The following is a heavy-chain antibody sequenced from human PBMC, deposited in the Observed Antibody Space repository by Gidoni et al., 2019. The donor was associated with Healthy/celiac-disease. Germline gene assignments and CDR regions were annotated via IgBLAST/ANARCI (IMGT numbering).Heavy chain of an antibody. V-gene: IGHV1-69*06. Sequence: QVQLVQSGAEVKKPGSSVKVSCKASGGTFSSYAISWVRQAPGQGLEWMGGIIPIFGTANYAQKFQGRVTITADKSTSTAYMELSSLRSEDTAVYYCASPHPTQYYYDSSGYYRFDYWGQGTLVTVSS. CDR3: ASPHPTQYYYDSSGYYRFDY. CDR2: IIPIFGTA. CDR1: GGTFSSYA. J-gene: IGHJ4*02. D-gene: IGHD3-22*01.